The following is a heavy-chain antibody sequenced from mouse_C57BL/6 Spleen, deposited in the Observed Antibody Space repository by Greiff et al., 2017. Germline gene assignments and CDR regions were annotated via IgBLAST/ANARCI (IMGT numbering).Heavy chain of an antibody. CDR3: ASWYYGSSYEYYFDY. D-gene: IGHD1-1*01. J-gene: IGHJ2*01. CDR1: GYTFTSYW. Sequence: VQLQQSGTELVKPGASVKLSCKASGYTFTSYWMHWVKQRPGQGLEWIGNINPSNGGTNYNEKFKSKATLTVDKSSSTAYMQLSSLTSEDSAVYYCASWYYGSSYEYYFDYGGQGTTLTVSS. V-gene: IGHV1-53*01. CDR2: INPSNGGT.